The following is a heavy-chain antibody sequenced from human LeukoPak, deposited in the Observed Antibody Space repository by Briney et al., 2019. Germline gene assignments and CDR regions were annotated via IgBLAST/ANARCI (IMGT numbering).Heavy chain of an antibody. V-gene: IGHV4-30-4*02. CDR2: IYYSGST. Sequence: KTSETLSLTCTVSGGSISNGDYYWSWIRQPPGKGLEWIGYIYYSGSTYYNPSLKSRVTISVDTSKNQFSLRLSSVTAADTAVYYCARHRYYYDSSGYYYQPWGQGTLVTVSS. D-gene: IGHD3-22*01. J-gene: IGHJ5*02. CDR1: GGSISNGDYY. CDR3: ARHRYYYDSSGYYYQP.